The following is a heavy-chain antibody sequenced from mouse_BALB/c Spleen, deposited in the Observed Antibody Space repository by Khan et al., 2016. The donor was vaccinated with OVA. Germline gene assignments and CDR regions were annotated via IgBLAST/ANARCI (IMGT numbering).Heavy chain of an antibody. D-gene: IGHD2-10*01. V-gene: IGHV2-6-1*01. CDR1: GFSLTNYG. CDR3: ARQPYYHNYIMDY. CDR2: IWSDGST. J-gene: IGHJ4*01. Sequence: QVQLKESGPALVAPSQSLSITCTISGFSLTNYGVHWVRQPPGKGLEWLVVIWSDGSTTYNSALKSRLSISKDNSKSQVFLKMNSLQTDDTAMYYCARQPYYHNYIMDYWGQGTSVTVSS.